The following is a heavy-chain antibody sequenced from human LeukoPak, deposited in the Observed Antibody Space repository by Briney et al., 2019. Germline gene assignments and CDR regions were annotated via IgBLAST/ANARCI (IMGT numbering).Heavy chain of an antibody. V-gene: IGHV3-74*01. J-gene: IGHJ4*02. D-gene: IGHD1-26*01. CDR1: GFTFSRYS. Sequence: GGSLRLSCAASGFTFSRYSMHWVRQAPGKGLVWVSHVNSDGSGTDYADSVKGRFTISRDNAKNTLYLQMNSLRAEDTAVYYCARDPSGIVGATTSGGYWGQGTLVTVSS. CDR3: ARDPSGIVGATTSGGY. CDR2: VNSDGSGT.